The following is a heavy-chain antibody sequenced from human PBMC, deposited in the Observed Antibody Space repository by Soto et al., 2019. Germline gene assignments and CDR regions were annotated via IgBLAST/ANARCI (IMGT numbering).Heavy chain of an antibody. J-gene: IGHJ5*02. CDR1: GGSISSSSSY. V-gene: IGHV4-39*01. D-gene: IGHD4-17*01. CDR3: SRQPRCAATATSVINSFDP. Sequence: QLQLQESGPGLVKPSETLSLTCTVSGGSISSSSSYWGWIRQPPGKGLEWIGYIYYSGSTNYNPSLKSRVPISVDTSKNQFSLKLNAFPAADTAVYYCSRQPRCAATATSVINSFDPWGQGALVTVSS. CDR2: IYYSGST.